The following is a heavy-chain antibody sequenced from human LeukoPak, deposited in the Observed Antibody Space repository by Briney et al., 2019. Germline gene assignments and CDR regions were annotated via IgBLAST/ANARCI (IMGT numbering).Heavy chain of an antibody. V-gene: IGHV3-7*01. CDR3: ARDGITCTRDY. J-gene: IGHJ4*02. CDR2: TKPDGSAE. Sequence: QAGGSLRLSCAASGFTFRNYWMGWVRQAPGKGLEWVANTKPDGSAEYYADSVRGRFTTSRDNANNFLYLQMNSLRAEDTAVYYCARDGITCTRDYWGQGALVTVSS. D-gene: IGHD1-7*01. CDR1: GFTFRNYW.